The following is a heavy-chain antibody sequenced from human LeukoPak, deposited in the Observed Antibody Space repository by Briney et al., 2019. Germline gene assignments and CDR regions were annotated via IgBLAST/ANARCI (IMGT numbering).Heavy chain of an antibody. CDR1: GGSFSGYY. Sequence: SETLSLTCAVYGGSFSGYYWSWIRLPPGKGLEWIGEINDSGSTNYNPSLKSRVTISVDTSKNQFSLKLSSVTAADTAVYYSARARDSSGWYSLAFDYWGQGTLVTVSS. CDR2: INDSGST. D-gene: IGHD6-19*01. J-gene: IGHJ4*02. V-gene: IGHV4-34*01. CDR3: ARARDSSGWYSLAFDY.